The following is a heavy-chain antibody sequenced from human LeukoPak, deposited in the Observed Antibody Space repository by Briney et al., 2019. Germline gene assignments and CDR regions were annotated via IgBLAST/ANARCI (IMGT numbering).Heavy chain of an antibody. J-gene: IGHJ3*02. Sequence: PGGSLRLSCAASGFSFNTYWMHWVRQAPGKGLVWVSRINSDGSSTSYADSVKGRFTISRDNAKNTLYLQMNSLRAEDTAVYYCARDLPYYDFWSGYYWDDAFDIWGQGTMVTVSS. CDR3: ARDLPYYDFWSGYYWDDAFDI. CDR2: INSDGSST. CDR1: GFSFNTYW. D-gene: IGHD3-3*01. V-gene: IGHV3-74*01.